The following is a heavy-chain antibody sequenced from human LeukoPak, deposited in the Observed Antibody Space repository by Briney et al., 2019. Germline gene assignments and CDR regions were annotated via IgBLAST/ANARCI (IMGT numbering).Heavy chain of an antibody. J-gene: IGHJ5*02. CDR3: AKGLHTSSWYGNWFDP. D-gene: IGHD2-15*01. CDR1: GFSFSTFA. Sequence: GRPLRLSCGASGFSFSTFAMHWVRQTPDKGLEWVAVISSDGSKEIYAGSVKGRFTISRDNSKNTLYLRMNNLTPEDTALYYCAKGLHTSSWYGNWFDPWGQGTLVTVSS. CDR2: ISSDGSKE. V-gene: IGHV3-30*18.